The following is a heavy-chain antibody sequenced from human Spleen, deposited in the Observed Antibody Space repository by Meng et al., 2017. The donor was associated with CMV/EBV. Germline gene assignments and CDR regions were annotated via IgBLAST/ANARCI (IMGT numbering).Heavy chain of an antibody. CDR2: IHSDGRST. D-gene: IGHD3-10*01. Sequence: LSLTCAASGFTFADYGMGWVRQAPGKGLVWVSRIHSDGRSTTYAGSVKGRFTISRDNAKNTLDLQMNNLRVEDTAVYYCARGGIGCFDLWGRGTLVTVSS. CDR3: ARGGIGCFDL. CDR1: GFTFADYG. J-gene: IGHJ2*01. V-gene: IGHV3-74*03.